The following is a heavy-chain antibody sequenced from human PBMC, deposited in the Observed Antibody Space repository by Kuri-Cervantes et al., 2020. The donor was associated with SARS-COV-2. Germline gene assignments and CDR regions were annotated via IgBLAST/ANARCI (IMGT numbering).Heavy chain of an antibody. D-gene: IGHD6-19*01. V-gene: IGHV1-18*01. CDR2: ISAYNGNT. J-gene: IGHJ6*02. CDR1: GYTFTSYG. CDR3: ARDRGSSGWSWVYYYYGMDV. Sequence: ASVKVSCKASGYTFTSYGISWVRQAPGQGLEWMGWISAYNGNTNYAQKLQGRVTMTRDTSISTAYMELRSLRSDDTAVYYCARDRGSSGWSWVYYYYGMDVWGQGTTVTVSS.